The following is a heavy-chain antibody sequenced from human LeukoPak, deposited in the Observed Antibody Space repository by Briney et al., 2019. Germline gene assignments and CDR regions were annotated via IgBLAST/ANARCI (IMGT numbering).Heavy chain of an antibody. D-gene: IGHD6-19*01. CDR2: IGAAGDT. CDR1: GFTFRKYD. J-gene: IGHJ4*02. V-gene: IGHV3-13*04. CDR3: ARDRAGYIDY. Sequence: GGSLRLSCVASGFTFRKYDMHWVRQATGKGLEWVSGIGAAGDTYYPGSVKGRFTISRENANNSLHLQMNSLRAGDTATYCYARDRAGYIDYRGQGTLVTVSS.